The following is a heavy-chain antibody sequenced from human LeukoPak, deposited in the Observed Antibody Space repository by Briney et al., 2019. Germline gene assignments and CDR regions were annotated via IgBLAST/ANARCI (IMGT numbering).Heavy chain of an antibody. D-gene: IGHD3-10*01. V-gene: IGHV3-23*01. CDR3: AKDLSRGSGRYFDY. CDR2: IRGSGGST. J-gene: IGHJ4*02. Sequence: PGGSLRLSCAASGFTFSSYAMSWVAQAPGKGLEWFSAIRGSGGSTYYADSVTGRSTISRDNSKNTLYLQMNSLRAEDTAVYYCAKDLSRGSGRYFDYWGQGTLVTVSS. CDR1: GFTFSSYA.